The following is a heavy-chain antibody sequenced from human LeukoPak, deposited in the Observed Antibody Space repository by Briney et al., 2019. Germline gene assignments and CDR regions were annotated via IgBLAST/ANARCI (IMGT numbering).Heavy chain of an antibody. CDR1: GGSFSGYY. CDR2: INHSGST. CDR3: ARRRITMVYAY. J-gene: IGHJ4*02. Sequence: SETLSLTCAVYGGSFSGYYWSWIRQPPGKGLEWIGGINHSGSTNYNPSLKSRVTISVDTSKNQFSLKLSSVTAADTAVYYCARRRITMVYAYWGQGTLVTVSS. V-gene: IGHV4-34*01. D-gene: IGHD3-10*01.